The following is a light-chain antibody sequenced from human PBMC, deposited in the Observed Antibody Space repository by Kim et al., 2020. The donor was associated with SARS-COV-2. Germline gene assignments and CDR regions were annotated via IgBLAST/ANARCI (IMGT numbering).Light chain of an antibody. J-gene: IGLJ1*01. CDR2: DVT. V-gene: IGLV2-8*01. CDR1: SSDVGCYNY. CDR3: SSYAGSDSYI. Sequence: QSALTQPPSASGAPGQPVTISCTGTSSDVGCYNYVSWYQQHPGKAPRLLIFDVTKRPSGVPDRFSGSKSGNTASLTVSRLQAEDEADYYCSSYAGSDSYIFGSGTKVTVL.